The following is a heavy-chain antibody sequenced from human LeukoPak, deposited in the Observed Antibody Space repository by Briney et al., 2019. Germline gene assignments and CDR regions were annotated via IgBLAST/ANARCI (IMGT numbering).Heavy chain of an antibody. J-gene: IGHJ3*02. V-gene: IGHV3-23*01. CDR2: ISGSGGST. CDR3: ATSLGYCSSTSCFGAFDI. Sequence: GGSLRLSCAASGFTFSSYAMSWVRQAPGKGLEWVSAISGSGGSTYYADSVKGRFTISRDNSKNTLYLQMNSLRAEDTAVYYCATSLGYCSSTSCFGAFDIWGQGTMVTVSS. CDR1: GFTFSSYA. D-gene: IGHD2-2*01.